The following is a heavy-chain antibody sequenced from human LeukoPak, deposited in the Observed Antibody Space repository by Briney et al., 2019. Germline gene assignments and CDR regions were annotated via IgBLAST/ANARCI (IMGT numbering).Heavy chain of an antibody. J-gene: IGHJ4*02. D-gene: IGHD3-3*01. V-gene: IGHV4-59*01. CDR1: GGSISSYY. CDR2: IYYSGST. CDR3: ARAYDFWSGYYFDY. Sequence: SETLSLTCTVSGGSISSYYWSWIRQPPGKGLEWIGYIYYSGSTNNHPSLKSRVTISVDTSKNQFSLKLSSVTAADTAVYYCARAYDFWSGYYFDYWGQGTLVTVSS.